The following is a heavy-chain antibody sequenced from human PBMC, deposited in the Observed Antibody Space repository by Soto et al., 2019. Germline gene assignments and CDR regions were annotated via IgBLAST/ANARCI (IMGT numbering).Heavy chain of an antibody. CDR3: ARGGIVGAKGNYYYGMDV. V-gene: IGHV1-69*13. CDR2: IIPIFGTA. D-gene: IGHD1-26*01. CDR1: GGTFSSYA. Sequence: RASVKVSCKASGGTFSSYAISWVRQAPGQGLEWMGGIIPIFGTANYAQKFQGRVTITADESTSTAYMELSSLRSEDTAVYYCARGGIVGAKGNYYYGMDVWGQGTTVTVSS. J-gene: IGHJ6*02.